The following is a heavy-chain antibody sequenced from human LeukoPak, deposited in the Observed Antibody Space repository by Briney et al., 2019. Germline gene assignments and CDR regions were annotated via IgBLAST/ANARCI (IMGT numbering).Heavy chain of an antibody. V-gene: IGHV3-30*03. D-gene: IGHD6-19*01. CDR2: ISYDGSNK. J-gene: IGHJ4*02. CDR3: ARRLSSGWYRVYFDY. Sequence: GGSLRLSCAASGFTFSSYGMHWVRQAPGKGLEWVAVISYDGSNKYYADSVKGRFTISRDNSKNTLYLQMNSLRAEDTAVYYCARRLSSGWYRVYFDYWGQGTLVTVSS. CDR1: GFTFSSYG.